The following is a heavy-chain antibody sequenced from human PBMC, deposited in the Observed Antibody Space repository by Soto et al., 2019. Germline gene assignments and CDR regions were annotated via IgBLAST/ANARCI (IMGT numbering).Heavy chain of an antibody. Sequence: SDTLSLTCTVSGGSLSSYYWSRIRQPPGKGLEWIGYIYYSGSTNYNPSLKSRVTISVDTSKNQFSLKLSSVTAADTAVYYCAREIVVVPAAISGWFDPWGQGTLVTVSS. CDR1: GGSLSSYY. V-gene: IGHV4-59*01. D-gene: IGHD2-2*01. CDR3: AREIVVVPAAISGWFDP. J-gene: IGHJ5*02. CDR2: IYYSGST.